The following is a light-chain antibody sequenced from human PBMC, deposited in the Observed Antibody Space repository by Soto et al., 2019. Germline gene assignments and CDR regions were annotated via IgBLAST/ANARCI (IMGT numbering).Light chain of an antibody. Sequence: DIQLTQSPSFLSASVGDRVTITCRASQGISSFLVWYQQKPGKAPNLLIYGASTLQSGFPSRFSGSGSGTDVTLTISSLQPEDFATYYCQQLSSYSTFGQGTRLEIK. CDR2: GAS. CDR3: QQLSSYST. V-gene: IGKV1-9*01. J-gene: IGKJ5*01. CDR1: QGISSF.